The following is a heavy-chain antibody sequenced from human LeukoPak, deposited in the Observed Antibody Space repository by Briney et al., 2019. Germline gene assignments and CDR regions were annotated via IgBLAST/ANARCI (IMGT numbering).Heavy chain of an antibody. J-gene: IGHJ4*02. CDR2: IYYSGST. CDR3: ARSAVAAFQYYFDY. Sequence: SETLSLTCNVSGGSISSSSYYWGWIRQPPGKGLEWIGSIYYSGSTYYNPSLKSRVTISVDTSKNQFSLKLSSVTAADTAVYYCARSAVAAFQYYFDYWGQGTLVTVSS. V-gene: IGHV4-39*01. D-gene: IGHD6-6*01. CDR1: GGSISSSSYY.